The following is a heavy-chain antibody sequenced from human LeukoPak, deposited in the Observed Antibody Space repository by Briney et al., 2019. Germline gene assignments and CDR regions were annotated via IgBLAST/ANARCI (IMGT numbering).Heavy chain of an antibody. CDR1: GGSFSGYY. CDR2: INHSGST. Sequence: TSETLSLTCAVYGGSFSGYYWSWIRQPPGKGLEWIGEINHSGSTNYNPSPKSRVTISVDTSRNQFSLKLSSVTAADTAVYYCARNDYVWGSYRLNWFDPWGRGTLVTVSS. V-gene: IGHV4-34*01. CDR3: ARNDYVWGSYRLNWFDP. J-gene: IGHJ5*02. D-gene: IGHD3-16*02.